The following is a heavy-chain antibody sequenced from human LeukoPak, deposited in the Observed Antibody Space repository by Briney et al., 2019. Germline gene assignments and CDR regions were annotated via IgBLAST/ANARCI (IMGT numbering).Heavy chain of an antibody. CDR3: ARQGYCSGGSCYSDFDY. CDR1: GFTFSSYW. CDR2: IKQDGSEK. V-gene: IGHV3-7*03. D-gene: IGHD2-15*01. J-gene: IGHJ4*02. Sequence: AGGSLRLSCAASGFTFSSYWMSWVRQAPGKGLEWVANIKQDGSEKYYVDSVKGRFTISRDNAKNSLYLQMNSLRAEDTAVYYCARQGYCSGGSCYSDFDYWGQGTLVTVSS.